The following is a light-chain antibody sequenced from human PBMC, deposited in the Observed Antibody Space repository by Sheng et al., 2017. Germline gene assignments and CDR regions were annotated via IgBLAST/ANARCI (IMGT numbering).Light chain of an antibody. CDR1: DKDIGAFNY. CDR3: GSYTSSSIYV. J-gene: IGLJ1*01. CDR2: DLT. Sequence: QSALTQPASVSGSPGQSTTISCTGTDKDIGAFNYISWYQQHPGKAPKLIIFDLTNRPSGVSNRFSASKSGNTASLTISGLQAEDEADYFCGSYTSSSIYVFGTGTKVTVL. V-gene: IGLV2-14*03.